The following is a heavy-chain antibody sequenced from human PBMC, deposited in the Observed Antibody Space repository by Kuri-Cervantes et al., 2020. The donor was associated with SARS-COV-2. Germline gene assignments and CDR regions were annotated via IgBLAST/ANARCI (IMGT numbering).Heavy chain of an antibody. CDR3: ARARGASYYFDY. CDR2: ISYDGSNK. V-gene: IGHV3-30-3*01. D-gene: IGHD4/OR15-4a*01. Sequence: GGSLRLSCAASGFTFSSYAMHWVRQAPGKGLEWVAVISYDGSNKHYADSVKGRFTISRDNSKNTLYLQMNSLRAEDTAVYYCARARGASYYFDYWGQGTLVTVSS. CDR1: GFTFSSYA. J-gene: IGHJ4*02.